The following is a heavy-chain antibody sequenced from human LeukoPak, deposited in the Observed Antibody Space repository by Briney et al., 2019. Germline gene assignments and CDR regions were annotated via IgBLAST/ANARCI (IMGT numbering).Heavy chain of an antibody. J-gene: IGHJ3*02. CDR1: GFTLSNSA. D-gene: IGHD6-6*01. Sequence: GGSLRLSCAASGFTLSNSAMSWVRQAPGKGLEWVSGFSGPGKTYYADSVRGRFTISRDTSKSTLYLQINSLRAEDTAVYYCAKAWWSTSSGGDSFGIWGQGTMVTVSS. CDR2: FSGPGKT. V-gene: IGHV3-23*01. CDR3: AKAWWSTSSGGDSFGI.